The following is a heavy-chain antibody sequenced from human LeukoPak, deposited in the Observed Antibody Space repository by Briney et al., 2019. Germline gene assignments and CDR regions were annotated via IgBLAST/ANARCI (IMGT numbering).Heavy chain of an antibody. J-gene: IGHJ1*01. CDR2: NSGSGGST. CDR1: GFTFSSYA. Sequence: GGSLRLPCAASGFTFSSYAMNWVRQAPGKGLEWVSANSGSGGSTYYTDSVKGRFTISRDNSKNTLYLQMNSLRAEDTAVYYCAKEGYSSGWYDGYFHHWGQGTLVTVSS. CDR3: AKEGYSSGWYDGYFHH. D-gene: IGHD6-19*01. V-gene: IGHV3-23*01.